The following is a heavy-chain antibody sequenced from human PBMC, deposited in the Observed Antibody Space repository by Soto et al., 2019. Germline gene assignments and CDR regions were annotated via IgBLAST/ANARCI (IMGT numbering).Heavy chain of an antibody. J-gene: IGHJ4*02. V-gene: IGHV1-69*13. Sequence: ASVKVSCKASGGTFSSYAISWVRQAPGQGLEWMGGIIPMFGTVNYAQKFQGRVTITADESTSTAYMELSSLRSEDTAVYYCARDKFRTTVTTLDYWGQGTLVTLSS. D-gene: IGHD4-17*01. CDR3: ARDKFRTTVTTLDY. CDR1: GGTFSSYA. CDR2: IIPMFGTV.